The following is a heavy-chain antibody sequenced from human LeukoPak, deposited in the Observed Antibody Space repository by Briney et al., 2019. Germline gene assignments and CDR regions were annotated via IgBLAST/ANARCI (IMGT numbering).Heavy chain of an antibody. CDR2: INSDGSTT. CDR3: ARRQYRSSWYYFDY. CDR1: GVNLSSYW. J-gene: IGHJ4*02. D-gene: IGHD6-13*01. V-gene: IGHV3-74*01. Sequence: GGALIVSWAASGVNLSSYWMHWVRHAPGKGLVWVSRINSDGSTTNYADSVKGRFTISRDNAKNTLYLQMNSLRAEDTAVYYCARRQYRSSWYYFDYWGQGTLVTVSS.